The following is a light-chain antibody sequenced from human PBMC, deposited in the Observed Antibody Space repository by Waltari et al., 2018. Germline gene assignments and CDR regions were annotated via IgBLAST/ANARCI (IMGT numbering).Light chain of an antibody. CDR2: DAS. CDR3: QQRSNWPT. Sequence: EIVLTQSPATLSLSPGERATLSCRASQSVSRHLAWYQQKPGQAPRLLIYDASNRATGIPARFSGSGSGTDFTLTISSLEPEDFAVYYCQQRSNWPTFGQGTKLEIK. J-gene: IGKJ2*01. V-gene: IGKV3-11*01. CDR1: QSVSRH.